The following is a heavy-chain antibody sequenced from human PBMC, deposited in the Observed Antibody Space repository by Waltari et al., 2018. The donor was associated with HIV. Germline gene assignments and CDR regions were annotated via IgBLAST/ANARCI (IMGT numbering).Heavy chain of an antibody. V-gene: IGHV3-23*01. CDR3: AKVPYSGSYYFDY. D-gene: IGHD1-26*01. CDR2: ISGSGGST. J-gene: IGHJ4*02. CDR1: GFTFSSYA. Sequence: EVQLLESGGGLVQPGGSLRLSCAASGFTFSSYAMSWVRQAPGKGLEWVSAISGSGGSTYYADSGKGRFTISRDNSKNTLYLQMNSLRAEDTAVYYCAKVPYSGSYYFDYWGQGTLVTVSS.